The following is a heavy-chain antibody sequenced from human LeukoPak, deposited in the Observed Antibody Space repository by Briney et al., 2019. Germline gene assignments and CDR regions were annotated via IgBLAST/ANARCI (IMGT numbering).Heavy chain of an antibody. J-gene: IGHJ6*03. CDR3: AKDRAASGTGSYYYMDV. CDR1: GFTFSSYA. CDR2: ISGSGGST. Sequence: GGSLRLSCAASGFTFSSYAMSWVRQAPGKGLEWVSAISGSGGSTYYADSVKGRFTISRDNSKNTLYLQMSGLRAEDTAVYYCAKDRAASGTGSYYYMDVWGKGTTVTVSS. V-gene: IGHV3-23*01. D-gene: IGHD6-13*01.